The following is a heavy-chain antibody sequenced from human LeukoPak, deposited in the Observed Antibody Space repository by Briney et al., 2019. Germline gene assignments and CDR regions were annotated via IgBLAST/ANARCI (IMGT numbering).Heavy chain of an antibody. V-gene: IGHV4-39*01. Sequence: SETLSLTCTVSGGSISSNSYYWGWIRQPPGQGLEWIGSIFHSGSTYYNPSLKSRVTISVDTSKNQFSLKLSSVTAADTAVYYCARHLSMYNWNDLGQGTLVTVSS. J-gene: IGHJ4*02. CDR2: IFHSGST. CDR1: GGSISSNSYY. D-gene: IGHD1-20*01. CDR3: ARHLSMYNWND.